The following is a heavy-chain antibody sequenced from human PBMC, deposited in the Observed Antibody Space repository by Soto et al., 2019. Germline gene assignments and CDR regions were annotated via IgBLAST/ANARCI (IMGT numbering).Heavy chain of an antibody. CDR2: IWYDGSNK. J-gene: IGHJ4*02. D-gene: IGHD2-2*01. CDR3: AREGNQLQDY. CDR1: GFTFSSYG. V-gene: IGHV3-33*01. Sequence: QVQLVESGGGVVQPGRSLRLSCAASGFTFSSYGMHWVRQAPGKGLEWVAVIWYDGSNKYYADSVKGRFTISRDNSKNTLYLHMNSLRAEDTAVYYCAREGNQLQDYWGQGTLVTVSS.